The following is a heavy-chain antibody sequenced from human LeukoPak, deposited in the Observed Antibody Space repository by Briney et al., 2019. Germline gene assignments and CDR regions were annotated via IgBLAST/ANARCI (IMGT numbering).Heavy chain of an antibody. J-gene: IGHJ4*02. CDR1: GGSISSGSYY. D-gene: IGHD3-22*01. Sequence: SETLSLTCTVSGGSISSGSYYWSWIRQPPGKGLEWIGYIYYSGSTNYNPSLKSRVTISVDTSKNQFSLKLSSVTAADTAVYYCARGGYYYDSSGPFDYWGQGTLVTVSS. V-gene: IGHV4-61*01. CDR2: IYYSGST. CDR3: ARGGYYYDSSGPFDY.